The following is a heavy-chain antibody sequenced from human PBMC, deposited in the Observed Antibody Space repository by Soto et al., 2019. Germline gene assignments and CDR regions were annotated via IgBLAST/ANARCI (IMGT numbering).Heavy chain of an antibody. Sequence: QVQVVESGGGVVQPGGSLRLSCAASGFTFSTSAMHWVRQAPGKGLEWMAMISYGGNNKYYADSVEGRFTISRDISESTLYLQMNSLRTEDTAVYYCAREEFEAGRGHFGCWGQGTVVSVSS. D-gene: IGHD6-13*01. V-gene: IGHV3-30-3*01. CDR1: GFTFSTSA. CDR3: AREEFEAGRGHFGC. CDR2: ISYGGNNK. J-gene: IGHJ4*02.